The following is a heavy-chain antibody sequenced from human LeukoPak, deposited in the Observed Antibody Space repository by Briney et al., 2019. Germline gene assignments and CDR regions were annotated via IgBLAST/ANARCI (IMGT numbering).Heavy chain of an antibody. D-gene: IGHD3-10*01. CDR1: GFTFSSYW. J-gene: IGHJ4*02. CDR2: IKQDGSEK. V-gene: IGHV3-7*01. CDR3: ARVRAGLHAKSNYFDY. Sequence: GGSLRLSCAASGFTFSSYWMSWVRQAPGKGLEWVANIKQDGSEKYYVDSVKGRFTISRDNAKNSLYLQMNSLRAEDTAVYYCARVRAGLHAKSNYFDYWGQGTLVTVSS.